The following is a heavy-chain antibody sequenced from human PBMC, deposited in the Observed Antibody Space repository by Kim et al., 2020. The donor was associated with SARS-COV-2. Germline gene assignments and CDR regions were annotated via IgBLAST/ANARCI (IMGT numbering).Heavy chain of an antibody. Sequence: GGSLRLSCAASGFTFSSYGMHWVRQAPGKGLEWVAVISYDGSNKYYADSVKGRFTTSRDNSKNTLYLQMNSLRAEDTAVYYCAKPARRYSSSLWSHNWFDPWGQGTLVTVSS. CDR1: GFTFSSYG. CDR2: ISYDGSNK. D-gene: IGHD6-6*01. J-gene: IGHJ5*02. V-gene: IGHV3-30*18. CDR3: AKPARRYSSSLWSHNWFDP.